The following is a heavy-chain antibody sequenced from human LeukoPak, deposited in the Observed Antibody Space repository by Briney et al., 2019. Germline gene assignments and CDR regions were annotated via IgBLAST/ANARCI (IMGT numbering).Heavy chain of an antibody. V-gene: IGHV1-18*01. J-gene: IGHJ4*02. Sequence: ASVKVSCKASGYTFTSYGISWVRQAPGQGLEWMGWISAYNGNTNYAQKLQGRVTVTTDTSTSTAYMELRSLRSDDTAVYYCAREDDYGDSTDYWGQGTLVTVSS. CDR2: ISAYNGNT. CDR3: AREDDYGDSTDY. D-gene: IGHD4-17*01. CDR1: GYTFTSYG.